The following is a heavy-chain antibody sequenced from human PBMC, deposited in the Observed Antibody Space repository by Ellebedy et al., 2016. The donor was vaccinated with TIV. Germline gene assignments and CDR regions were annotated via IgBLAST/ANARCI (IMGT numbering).Heavy chain of an antibody. CDR1: GFTFSSYW. Sequence: GGSLRLXXAASGFTFSSYWMSWVRQAPGKGLEWVANIKQDGSEKYYVDSVKGRFTISRDNAKNSLYLQMNSLRAEDTAVYYCARDIGGGPPYQLRIYYYYYYYMDVWGKGTTVTVSS. J-gene: IGHJ6*03. D-gene: IGHD2-2*01. CDR2: IKQDGSEK. CDR3: ARDIGGGPPYQLRIYYYYYYYMDV. V-gene: IGHV3-7*01.